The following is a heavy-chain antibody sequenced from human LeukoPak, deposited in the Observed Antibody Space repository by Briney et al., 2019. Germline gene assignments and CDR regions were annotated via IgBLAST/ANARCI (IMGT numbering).Heavy chain of an antibody. Sequence: GGSLRLSCAASGFTFSSYTMNWVRQAPGKGLEWVSSINRSSSYIYYVDSVKGRFTISRDNAKNSLYLQMNSLRAEGTAVYYCARSYGDIGDWNQGTLVTVSA. CDR3: ARSYGDIGD. CDR2: INRSSSYI. J-gene: IGHJ4*02. CDR1: GFTFSSYT. D-gene: IGHD4-17*01. V-gene: IGHV3-21*01.